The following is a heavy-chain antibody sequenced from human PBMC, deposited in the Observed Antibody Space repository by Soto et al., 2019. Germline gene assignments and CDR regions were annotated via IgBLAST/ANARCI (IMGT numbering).Heavy chain of an antibody. Sequence: QVQVVQSGAEVKKAGASVKVSCKASGYTFTDYHVHWVRQAPGQGLEWMGWINPNSGGTNYAQKFQDRVSMTRDKSISTVYLELSSLKSDATAVYYCARAVSLFRGNIYFDYWGQGTLVTVSS. CDR2: INPNSGGT. D-gene: IGHD3-10*01. J-gene: IGHJ4*02. V-gene: IGHV1-2*02. CDR1: GYTFTDYH. CDR3: ARAVSLFRGNIYFDY.